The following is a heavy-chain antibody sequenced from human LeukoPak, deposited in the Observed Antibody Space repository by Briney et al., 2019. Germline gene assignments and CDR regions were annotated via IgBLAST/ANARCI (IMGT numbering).Heavy chain of an antibody. D-gene: IGHD4-23*01. V-gene: IGHV3-30*04. CDR1: GFTFSSYA. CDR3: ARAGKGFANY. J-gene: IGHJ4*02. Sequence: GGSRRLSCAASGFTFSSYAMHWVRQAPGKGLEWVAVISYDGSSEYYADSVKGRFTISRDNSKNTLNLQMNSLGDEDSAVYYCARAGKGFANYWGQGTLVTVSS. CDR2: ISYDGSSE.